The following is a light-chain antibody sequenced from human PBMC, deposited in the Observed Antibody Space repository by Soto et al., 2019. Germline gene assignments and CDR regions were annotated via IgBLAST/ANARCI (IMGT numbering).Light chain of an antibody. Sequence: QSVLTQPASVSGSPGQSITISCTGSSSDVGGYNSVSWYQQHPGKAPELMIYDVSNRPSGVSNRFSGSKSGNTASLTISGLQAEDEADYYCSSYTSSSTVVFGGGTKLTVL. CDR2: DVS. CDR1: SSDVGGYNS. V-gene: IGLV2-14*01. CDR3: SSYTSSSTVV. J-gene: IGLJ2*01.